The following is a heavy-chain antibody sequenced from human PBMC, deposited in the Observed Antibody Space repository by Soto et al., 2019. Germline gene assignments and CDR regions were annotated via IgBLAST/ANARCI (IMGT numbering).Heavy chain of an antibody. CDR1: GYTFTSYA. Sequence: ASVKVSCKASGYTFTSYAMHWVRQAPGQRLEWMGWINAGNGNTKYSQKFQGRVTITRDTSASTAYMELSSLRSEDTAVYYCARDPLTPSYYGSRYGYFDYWGQGTLVTVSS. CDR3: ARDPLTPSYYGSRYGYFDY. V-gene: IGHV1-3*01. CDR2: INAGNGNT. D-gene: IGHD3-22*01. J-gene: IGHJ4*02.